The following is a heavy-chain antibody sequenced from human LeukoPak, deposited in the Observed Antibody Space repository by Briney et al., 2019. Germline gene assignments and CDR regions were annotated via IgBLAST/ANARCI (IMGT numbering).Heavy chain of an antibody. CDR1: GFTFSSYA. D-gene: IGHD3-22*01. CDR2: ISGSGGST. Sequence: PGGSLRLSCAASGFTFSSYAMSWVRQAPGKGLEWVSAISGSGGSTYYADSVKGRFTISRDNSKNTLYPQMNSLRAEDTAVYYCAKGATMIVVVIKKSYYGMDVWGQGTTVTVSS. J-gene: IGHJ6*02. V-gene: IGHV3-23*01. CDR3: AKGATMIVVVIKKSYYGMDV.